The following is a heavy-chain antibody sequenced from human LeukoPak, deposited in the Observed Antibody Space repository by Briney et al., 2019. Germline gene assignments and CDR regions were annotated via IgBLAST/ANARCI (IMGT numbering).Heavy chain of an antibody. CDR1: GGSISSGGHY. Sequence: SETLSLTCTVSGGSISSGGHYWSWIRQHPGKGLEWIGYIYYSGSTYYNPSLKSRVTISVDTSKNQFSLKLSSVTAADTAVYYCARSRSPLYDSSGYYFDYWGQGTLVTVSS. CDR2: IYYSGST. D-gene: IGHD3-22*01. CDR3: ARSRSPLYDSSGYYFDY. J-gene: IGHJ4*02. V-gene: IGHV4-31*03.